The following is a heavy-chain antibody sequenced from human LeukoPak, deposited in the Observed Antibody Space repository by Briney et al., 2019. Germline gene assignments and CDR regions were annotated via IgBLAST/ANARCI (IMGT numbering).Heavy chain of an antibody. V-gene: IGHV1-18*01. D-gene: IGHD6-6*01. CDR3: ARDKGGYSSSAIDY. CDR2: ISAYNGNT. CDR1: GYTFTSYG. J-gene: IGHJ4*02. Sequence: ASVKVSCKASGYTFTSYGISWVRQAPGQGLEWMGWISAYNGNTNYAQKLQGRVTMTTDTSTSTACMELRGLRSDDTAVYYCARDKGGYSSSAIDYWGQGTLVTVSS.